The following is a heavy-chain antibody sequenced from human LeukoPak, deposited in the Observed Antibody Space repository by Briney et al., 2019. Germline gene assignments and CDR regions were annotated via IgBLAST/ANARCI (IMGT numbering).Heavy chain of an antibody. J-gene: IGHJ5*02. CDR2: INTKTGNP. D-gene: IGHD2-2*01. Sequence: PGGSLRLSCAASGFTVSSNYMSWVRQAPGKGLEWVGWINTKTGNPTYAPGFTGRFVFSLDTSVTTAYLQISSLKTEDTAVYYCARDFPNYCLTSSCYVQRFDPWGQGTLVTVSS. CDR3: ARDFPNYCLTSSCYVQRFDP. V-gene: IGHV7-4-1*02. CDR1: GFTVSSNY.